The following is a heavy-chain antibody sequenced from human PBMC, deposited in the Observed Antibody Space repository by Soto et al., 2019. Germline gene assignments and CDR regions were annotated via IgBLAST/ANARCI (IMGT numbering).Heavy chain of an antibody. D-gene: IGHD5-12*01. CDR1: GGSISSNSYY. Sequence: QLQLQESGPGLVKPSETLSLTCTVSGGSISSNSYYWGWIRQPPGKGLEWVGSFHYSGSTYYNPSLKSRVTISVDTSKNQFSLKLSSVTAADTAVYYCARQISWLQPDYWGQGTLVTVSS. CDR2: FHYSGST. J-gene: IGHJ4*02. CDR3: ARQISWLQPDY. V-gene: IGHV4-39*01.